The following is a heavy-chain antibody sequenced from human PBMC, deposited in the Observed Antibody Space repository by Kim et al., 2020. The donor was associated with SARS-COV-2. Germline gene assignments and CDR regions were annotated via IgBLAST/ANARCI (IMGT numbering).Heavy chain of an antibody. CDR2: ISGSGGRT. J-gene: IGHJ4*02. D-gene: IGHD3-10*01. CDR3: AKGQLGVGDRKGGFDY. Sequence: GGSLRLSCAASGFTFSSYAMSWVRQAPGKGLEWVSAISGSGGRTDYADSVKGRLTISRDNCKNTLELQRNSLRAEDTAGKYCAKGQLGVGDRKGGFDYWGKRTVVTV. V-gene: IGHV3-23*01. CDR1: GFTFSSYA.